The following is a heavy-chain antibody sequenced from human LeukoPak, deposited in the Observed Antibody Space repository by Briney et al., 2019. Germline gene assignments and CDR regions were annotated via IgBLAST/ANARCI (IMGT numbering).Heavy chain of an antibody. CDR2: GYHIGST. CDR1: GYSISSGYY. Sequence: SETLSLTCTVSGYSISSGYYWGWIRPPPGKGLEWIGSGYHIGSTYFNPSLRSRVTILIDIFKNQFSLKLRSVTAADTAVYYCARDRKQWLRGPFDPWGQGTLVTVSS. CDR3: ARDRKQWLRGPFDP. V-gene: IGHV4-38-2*02. D-gene: IGHD6-19*01. J-gene: IGHJ5*02.